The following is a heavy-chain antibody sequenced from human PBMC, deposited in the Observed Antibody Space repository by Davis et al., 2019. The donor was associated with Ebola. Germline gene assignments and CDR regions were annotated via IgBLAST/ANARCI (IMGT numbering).Heavy chain of an antibody. J-gene: IGHJ4*02. CDR3: TSVTGVFGYFFDY. CDR1: GYTFTDYY. Sequence: ASVKVSCKTSGYTFTDYYIQWVRHAPGQGLEWMGRINPNRGATEYAQEFQGRVTLTRDTSISTAYMDLRGLTSDDTAVYYCTSVTGVFGYFFDYWGQGTPVTVSS. V-gene: IGHV1-2*06. CDR2: INPNRGAT. D-gene: IGHD3-9*01.